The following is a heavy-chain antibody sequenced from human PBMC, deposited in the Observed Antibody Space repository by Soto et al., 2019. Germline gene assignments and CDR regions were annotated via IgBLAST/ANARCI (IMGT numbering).Heavy chain of an antibody. CDR2: ISYDGSNK. Sequence: QVQLVESGGGVVQPGRSLRLSCAASGFTFSSYAMHWVRQAPGKGLEWVAVISYDGSNKYYADSVKGRFTISRDNSKNTLYLQMNSLRGEDTAVYYGARYGGGMHAFDIWGQGTMVTVSS. CDR3: ARYGGGMHAFDI. CDR1: GFTFSSYA. V-gene: IGHV3-30-3*01. J-gene: IGHJ3*02. D-gene: IGHD3-16*01.